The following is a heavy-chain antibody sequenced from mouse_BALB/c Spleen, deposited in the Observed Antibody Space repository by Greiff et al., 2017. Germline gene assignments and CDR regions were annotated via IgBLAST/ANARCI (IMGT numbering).Heavy chain of an antibody. CDR2: ISYSGST. CDR1: GDSITSGY. J-gene: IGHJ3*01. CDR3: ARSNYGYDGFAY. V-gene: IGHV3-8*02. D-gene: IGHD2-2*01. Sequence: EVKLMESGPSLVKPSQTLSLTCSVTGDSITSGYWNWIRKFPGNKLEYMGYISYSGSTYYNPSLKSRISITRDTSKNQYYLQLNSVTTEDTATYYCARSNYGYDGFAYWGQGTLVTVSA.